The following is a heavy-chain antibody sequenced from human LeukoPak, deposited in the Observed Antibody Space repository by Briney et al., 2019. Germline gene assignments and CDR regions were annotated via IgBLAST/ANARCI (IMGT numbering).Heavy chain of an antibody. Sequence: SETLSLTCAVYGGSFSGYYWSWIRQPPGKGLEWIGEINHSGSTNYNPSLKSRVTISVDTSKNQFSLKLSSVTAADTAVYYCARLTVFGVVIPYYFDYWGQGTLVTVSS. CDR2: INHSGST. CDR3: ARLTVFGVVIPYYFDY. J-gene: IGHJ4*02. CDR1: GGSFSGYY. D-gene: IGHD3-3*01. V-gene: IGHV4-34*01.